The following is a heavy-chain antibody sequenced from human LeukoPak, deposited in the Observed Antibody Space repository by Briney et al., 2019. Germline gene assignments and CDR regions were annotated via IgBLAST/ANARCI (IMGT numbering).Heavy chain of an antibody. CDR3: AKGEAGGSVVWFGELLYNWLDP. J-gene: IGHJ5*02. V-gene: IGHV3-30*18. Sequence: GGSLRLSCAASGFIFSSYGMHWVRQAPGKGLEWVAVISYDGSNKYYEDCVKGRFTISRDNSKNTLYLQMNSLRAEDTAVYYCAKGEAGGSVVWFGELLYNWLDPWGQGTLVTVSS. CDR2: ISYDGSNK. CDR1: GFIFSSYG. D-gene: IGHD3-10*01.